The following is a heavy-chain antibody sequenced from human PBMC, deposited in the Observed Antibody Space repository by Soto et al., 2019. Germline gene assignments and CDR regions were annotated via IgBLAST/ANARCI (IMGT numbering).Heavy chain of an antibody. D-gene: IGHD1-20*01. J-gene: IGHJ4*02. Sequence: QVQLVESGGGVVQPGRSLRLSCAASVFTFSTHAMHWVRQAPGKGLECVAIVSFDGSNNYYADSVKGRFTISRDNSKNPIYLQMGGLTPEDTAVYYCARDQTGISTTGGGRIDHWGQGTLVTVSS. CDR1: VFTFSTHA. CDR3: ARDQTGISTTGGGRIDH. V-gene: IGHV3-30-3*01. CDR2: VSFDGSNN.